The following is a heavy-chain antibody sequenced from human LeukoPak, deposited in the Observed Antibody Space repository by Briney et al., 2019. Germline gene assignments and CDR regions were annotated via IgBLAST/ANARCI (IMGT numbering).Heavy chain of an antibody. CDR1: GYTFTGYY. CDR2: INPNTGVT. Sequence: ASVKVSCKASGYTFTGYYMHWVRQAPGQGLEWMGWINPNTGVTNYAQKFQGRVTMTRDTSISTAYMELSRLSSDDMAVYYCARDAPHNWFDPWGQGTLATVSS. V-gene: IGHV1-2*02. J-gene: IGHJ5*02. CDR3: ARDAPHNWFDP.